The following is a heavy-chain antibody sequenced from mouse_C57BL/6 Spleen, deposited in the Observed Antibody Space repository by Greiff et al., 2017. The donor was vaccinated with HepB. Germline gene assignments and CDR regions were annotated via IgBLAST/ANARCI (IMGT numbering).Heavy chain of an antibody. V-gene: IGHV1-82*01. J-gene: IGHJ2*01. Sequence: VQLQQSGPELVKPGASVKISCKASGYAFSSSWMNWVKQRPGKGLEWIGRIYPGDGDTNYNGKFKGKATLTADKSSSTAYMQLSSLTSEDSAVYFCARQAITTALYYFDYWGQGTTLTVSS. D-gene: IGHD1-1*01. CDR3: ARQAITTALYYFDY. CDR1: GYAFSSSW. CDR2: IYPGDGDT.